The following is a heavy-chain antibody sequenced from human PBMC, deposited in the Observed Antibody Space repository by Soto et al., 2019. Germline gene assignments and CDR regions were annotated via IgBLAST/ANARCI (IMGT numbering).Heavy chain of an antibody. J-gene: IGHJ4*02. CDR1: GFTFSSYG. V-gene: IGHV3-33*01. D-gene: IGHD3-22*01. Sequence: GGSLRLSCAASGFTFSSYGMHWVRQAPGKGLEWVAVIWYDGSNKYYADSVKGRFTISRDNSKNTLYLQMDSLRAEDTAVYYCAREGKPYYYDSSGPQRYWGQGTLVTVSS. CDR2: IWYDGSNK. CDR3: AREGKPYYYDSSGPQRY.